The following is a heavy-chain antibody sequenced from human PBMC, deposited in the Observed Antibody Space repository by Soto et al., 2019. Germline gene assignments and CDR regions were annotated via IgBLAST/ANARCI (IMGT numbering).Heavy chain of an antibody. D-gene: IGHD4-4*01. Sequence: ASVKVSCKASGYTFTSYGISWVRQAPGQGLEWMGWISAYNGNTNYAQELQGRVTITTDTSTSAAYMELRSLRSDDTAVYYCASTVTLGAIDIWGQGTMVTVSS. CDR2: ISAYNGNT. CDR1: GYTFTSYG. V-gene: IGHV1-18*01. J-gene: IGHJ3*02. CDR3: ASTVTLGAIDI.